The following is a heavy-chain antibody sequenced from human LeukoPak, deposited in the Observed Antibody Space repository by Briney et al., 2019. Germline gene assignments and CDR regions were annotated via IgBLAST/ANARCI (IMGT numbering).Heavy chain of an antibody. D-gene: IGHD3-9*01. CDR1: GFTFSTYE. CDR2: ISTSATTI. CDR3: ARDSDILTGPEHYYYYYGMDV. Sequence: GGSLRLSCAASGFTFSTYEMNWVRQAPGKGLEWVSFISTSATTIYYADSVKGRFTISRDNAKNSLYLQMNSLRAEDTAVYYCARDSDILTGPEHYYYYYGMDVWGQGTTVTVSS. J-gene: IGHJ6*02. V-gene: IGHV3-48*03.